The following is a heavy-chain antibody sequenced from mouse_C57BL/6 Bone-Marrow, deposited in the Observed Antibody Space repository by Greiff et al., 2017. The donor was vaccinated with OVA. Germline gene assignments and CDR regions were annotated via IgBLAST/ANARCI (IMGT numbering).Heavy chain of an antibody. CDR3: AREAIYYDYDGWYFDV. CDR2: IYPRSGNT. CDR1: GYTFTSYG. J-gene: IGHJ1*03. Sequence: QVQLKQSGAELARPGASVKLSCKASGYTFTSYGISWVKQRTGQGLEWIGEIYPRSGNTYYNEKFKGKATLTADKSSSTAYMELRSLTSEDSAVYFCAREAIYYDYDGWYFDVWGTGTTVTVSS. D-gene: IGHD2-4*01. V-gene: IGHV1-81*01.